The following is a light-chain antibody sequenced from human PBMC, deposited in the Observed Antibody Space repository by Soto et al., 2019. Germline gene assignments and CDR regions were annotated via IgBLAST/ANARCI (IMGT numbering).Light chain of an antibody. CDR2: EGD. Sequence: QSVLTQPASVSGSSGQSITISCTGTSSDVGSYNLVSWHQQHPGKAPKLIIYEGDKRPSGVSNRFSGSKSGNTASLTISGLQAEDEADYYCCSYSYGSTLVFGGGTQLTV. CDR3: CSYSYGSTLV. CDR1: SSDVGSYNL. V-gene: IGLV2-23*01. J-gene: IGLJ2*01.